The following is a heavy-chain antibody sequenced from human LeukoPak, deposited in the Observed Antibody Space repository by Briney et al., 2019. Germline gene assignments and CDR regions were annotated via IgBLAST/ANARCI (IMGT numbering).Heavy chain of an antibody. Sequence: GGSLRLSCAASGFTFDDYTMHWVRQAPGKGLEWVSGISWNSGSIGYADSVKGRFTISRDNAKNSLYLQMNSLRAEDTALYYCAKDDKGRLSSFDYWGQGTLVTVSS. CDR1: GFTFDDYT. V-gene: IGHV3-9*01. J-gene: IGHJ4*02. CDR2: ISWNSGSI. D-gene: IGHD3-16*02. CDR3: AKDDKGRLSSFDY.